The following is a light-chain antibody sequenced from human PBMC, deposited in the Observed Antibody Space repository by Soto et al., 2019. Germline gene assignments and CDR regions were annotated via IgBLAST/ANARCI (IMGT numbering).Light chain of an antibody. CDR1: QSISSS. Sequence: EIVMTQSPATLSVSPGERATLSCRASQSISSSLAWYQQKPGQAPRLLIHGASSGATGIPDRISGSGSGTEFTLTISLLQSEDLAVYRWQQRSNWITFGQGTRLEIK. J-gene: IGKJ5*01. CDR2: GAS. V-gene: IGKV3D-15*03. CDR3: QQRSNWIT.